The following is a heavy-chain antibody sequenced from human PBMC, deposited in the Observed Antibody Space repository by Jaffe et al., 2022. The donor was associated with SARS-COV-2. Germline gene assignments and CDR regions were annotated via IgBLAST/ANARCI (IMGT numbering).Heavy chain of an antibody. CDR2: IRSKAYGGTT. V-gene: IGHV3-49*03. CDR3: TREKTYRAFDI. Sequence: EVQLVESGGGLVQPGRSLRLSCTASGFTFGDYAMSWFRQAPGKGLEWVGFIRSKAYGGTTEYAASVKGRFTISRDDSKSIAYLQMNSLKTEDTAVYYCTREKTYRAFDIWGQGTMVTVSS. CDR1: GFTFGDYA. J-gene: IGHJ3*02. D-gene: IGHD4-4*01.